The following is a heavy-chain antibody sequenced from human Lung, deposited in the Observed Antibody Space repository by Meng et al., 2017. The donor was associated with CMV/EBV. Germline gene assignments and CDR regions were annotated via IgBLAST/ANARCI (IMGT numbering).Heavy chain of an antibody. J-gene: IGHJ4*02. CDR3: AKEWLDATTGQFDY. CDR2: IYRSGST. Sequence: FSGVSISTVNWWRWVRQPPGKGLEWIGEIYRSGSTNYSPSLKSRVTISIDRSKNQFSLRLTSVTAADTAVYYCAKEWLDATTGQFDYWGQGTLVTVSS. V-gene: IGHV4-4*02. D-gene: IGHD1-26*01. CDR1: GVSISTVNW.